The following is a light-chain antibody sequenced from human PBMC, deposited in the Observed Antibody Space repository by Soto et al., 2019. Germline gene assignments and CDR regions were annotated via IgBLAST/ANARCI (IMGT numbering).Light chain of an antibody. J-gene: IGKJ4*01. CDR1: QSVSSY. V-gene: IGKV3-11*01. CDR2: DAS. CDR3: QQRSNWPLT. Sequence: EIVLTQSPTTLSLSPGERATLSCRASQSVSSYLAWYQQKPGQAPRLLIYDASNRDTGIPSRFSGSGSGTDFTLTISSLEPDDFAVYYCQQRSNWPLTFGGGTKVEIK.